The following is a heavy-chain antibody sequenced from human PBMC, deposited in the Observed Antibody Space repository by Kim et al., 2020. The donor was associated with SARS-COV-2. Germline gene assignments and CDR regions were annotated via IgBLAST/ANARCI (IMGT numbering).Heavy chain of an antibody. CDR2: IYYSGST. CDR1: GGSVSSGSYY. J-gene: IGHJ4*02. Sequence: SETLSLTCTVSGGSVSSGSYYWSWIRQPPGKGLEWIGYIYYSGSTNYNPSLKSRVTISVDTSKNQFSLKLSSVTAADTAVYYCAREARPFIAAADYFDYWGQGTLVTVSS. D-gene: IGHD6-13*01. CDR3: AREARPFIAAADYFDY. V-gene: IGHV4-61*01.